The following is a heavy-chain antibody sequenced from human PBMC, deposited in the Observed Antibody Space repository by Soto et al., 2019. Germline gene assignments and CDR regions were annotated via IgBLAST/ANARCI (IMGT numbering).Heavy chain of an antibody. J-gene: IGHJ5*02. CDR2: IYYSGST. D-gene: IGHD2-2*01. V-gene: IGHV4-31*03. Sequence: QVQLQESGPGLVKPSQTRSLTCTVSGGSISSGGYFWNWIRQHPGKGLEWIGYIYYSGSTYYNPSLKSRVIISVDTSKNQFSLKLSSVTAADTAVYYCARNVVPAYNWFDPWGQGTLVTVSS. CDR3: ARNVVPAYNWFDP. CDR1: GGSISSGGYF.